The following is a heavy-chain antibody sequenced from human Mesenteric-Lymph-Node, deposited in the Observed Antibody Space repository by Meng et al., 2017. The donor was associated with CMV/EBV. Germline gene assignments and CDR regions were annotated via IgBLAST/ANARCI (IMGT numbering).Heavy chain of an antibody. CDR1: GGAFSGYY. V-gene: IGHV4-34*01. D-gene: IGHD4-23*01. CDR3: ARHQRWLKSEGGFNY. Sequence: WGDGLFKPSETLSLTCAVYGGAFSGYYWSWIRQPPGKGLEWIGEINHSGSTNYNPSLKSRVTISVDTSKNQFSLKLSSVTAADTAVYYCARHQRWLKSEGGFNYWGQGTLVTVSS. CDR2: INHSGST. J-gene: IGHJ4*02.